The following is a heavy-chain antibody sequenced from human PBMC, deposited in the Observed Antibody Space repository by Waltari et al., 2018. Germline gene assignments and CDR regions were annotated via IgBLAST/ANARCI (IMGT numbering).Heavy chain of an antibody. V-gene: IGHV1-69*01. Sequence: QVQLVQSGAEVKKPGSSVKVSCKASGGTFSSYAISWLRPAPGPGLEWMGGIIPIFGTANYEQNFQGRVTITADESTSTAYMELSSLRSEDTAVYYCARGEYCSSTSCYTSRFDYWGQGTLVTVSS. J-gene: IGHJ4*02. D-gene: IGHD2-2*02. CDR2: IIPIFGTA. CDR3: ARGEYCSSTSCYTSRFDY. CDR1: GGTFSSYA.